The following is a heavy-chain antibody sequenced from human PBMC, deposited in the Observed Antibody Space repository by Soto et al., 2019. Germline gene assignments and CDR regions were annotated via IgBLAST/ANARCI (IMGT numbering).Heavy chain of an antibody. CDR1: GYTFTDYA. Sequence: QVQLVQSGAEVTKPGALVKVSCRASGYTFTDYAITWVRQAPGQGPEWMGWISTYNRNTDYPQKFQGRVTLTRDTSRSTASMELKSLESDETAMYYCARKRLKAAGGIVQFDYWGQGTLVNVSS. CDR2: ISTYNRNT. D-gene: IGHD6-13*01. CDR3: ARKRLKAAGGIVQFDY. V-gene: IGHV1-18*04. J-gene: IGHJ4*02.